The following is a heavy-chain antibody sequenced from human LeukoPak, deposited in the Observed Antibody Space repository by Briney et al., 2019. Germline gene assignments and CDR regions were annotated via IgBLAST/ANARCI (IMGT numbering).Heavy chain of an antibody. CDR3: ARGEGYNLY. J-gene: IGHJ1*01. CDR2: IFHSGIT. Sequence: SSETLSLTCAVSGVSITSYYWSWVRQPPEKGLEWIGYIFHSGITNYNPSLKSRVTMSIDTSKSQYSLRLSSVTAADTAVYYCARGEGYNLYWGQGTLVTVSS. V-gene: IGHV4-59*01. CDR1: GVSITSYY. D-gene: IGHD5-24*01.